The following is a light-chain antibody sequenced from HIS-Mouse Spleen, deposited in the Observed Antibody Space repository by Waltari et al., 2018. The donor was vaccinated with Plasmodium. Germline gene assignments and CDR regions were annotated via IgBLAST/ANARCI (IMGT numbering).Light chain of an antibody. CDR2: EVS. Sequence: QSALTQPASVSGSPGQSITISCTGTSSDVGGYNHVSWYQQHPGKAPQLMIYEVSKRPSGVSNRFSGSKSGNTASLTISGLQAEDEADYYCSSYTSSSTLVFGGGTKLTVL. CDR1: SSDVGGYNH. J-gene: IGLJ2*01. CDR3: SSYTSSSTLV. V-gene: IGLV2-14*01.